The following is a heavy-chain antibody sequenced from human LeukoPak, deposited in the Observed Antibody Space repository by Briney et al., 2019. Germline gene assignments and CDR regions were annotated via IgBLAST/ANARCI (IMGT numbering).Heavy chain of an antibody. CDR3: SKKGQADNDGKPD. Sequence: GGSRRLSCAASGFTFSSYGMHWVRQAPGKGLEWVAVISYDGSNKYYADSVKGRFTISRDNSKNTLYLQMNSLRAEDTAVYYCSKKGQADNDGKPDWGQGTLVTVSS. CDR2: ISYDGSNK. J-gene: IGHJ4*02. CDR1: GFTFSSYG. V-gene: IGHV3-30*18. D-gene: IGHD1-1*01.